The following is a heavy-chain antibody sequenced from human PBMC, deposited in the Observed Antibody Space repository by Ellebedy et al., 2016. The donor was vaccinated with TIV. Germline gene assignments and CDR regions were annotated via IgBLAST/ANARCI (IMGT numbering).Heavy chain of an antibody. J-gene: IGHJ4*02. CDR3: ARDRSGMGEIDY. CDR1: GYSISSGYY. V-gene: IGHV4-38-2*02. Sequence: MPSETLSLTCTVSGYSISSGYYWDWIRQPPGKGLEWIGSIYHSGSTYYNPSLKSRVTISVDTSKNQFSLKLSSVTAADTAVYYCARDRSGMGEIDYWGQGTLVTVSS. D-gene: IGHD1-1*01. CDR2: IYHSGST.